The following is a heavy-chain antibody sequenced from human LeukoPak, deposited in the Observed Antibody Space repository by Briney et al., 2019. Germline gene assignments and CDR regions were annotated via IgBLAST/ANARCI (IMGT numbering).Heavy chain of an antibody. CDR1: GFTFSNYW. J-gene: IGHJ6*03. CDR2: IKQDGSEK. D-gene: IGHD2-2*01. CDR3: ARVAVVPYYYYYYMDV. Sequence: GGSLRLSCAASGFTFSNYWMSWVRQAPGKGLEWVANIKQDGSEKYYVDSVKGRFTISRDNAKNSLYLQMNSLRAEDTAVYYCARVAVVPYYYYYYMDVGDKGTTVTVSS. V-gene: IGHV3-7*01.